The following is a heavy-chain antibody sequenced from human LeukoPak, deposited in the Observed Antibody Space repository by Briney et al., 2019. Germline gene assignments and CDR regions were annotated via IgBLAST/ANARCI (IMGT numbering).Heavy chain of an antibody. CDR3: AKSDCSSTSCYVFDY. CDR2: LSSGSTYM. CDR1: GFTFISDT. Sequence: PGGSLRLSCAASGFTFISDTMNWVRQAPGKGLEWVSSLSSGSTYMYYADSVKGRFTISRDNSKNTLYLQMNSLRAEDTAVYYCAKSDCSSTSCYVFDYWGQGTLVTVSS. D-gene: IGHD2-2*01. J-gene: IGHJ4*02. V-gene: IGHV3-21*04.